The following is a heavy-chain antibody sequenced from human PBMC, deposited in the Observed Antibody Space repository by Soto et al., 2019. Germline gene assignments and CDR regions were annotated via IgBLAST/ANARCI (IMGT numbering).Heavy chain of an antibody. CDR2: INHSGST. V-gene: IGHV4-34*01. D-gene: IGHD2-15*01. CDR3: ARGYCSGGSCRNWFDP. Sequence: ASETLSLTCAVYGGSFSGYYWSWIRQPPGKGLEWIGEINHSGSTNYNPSLKSRVTISVDTSKNQFSLKLSSVTAADTAVYYCARGYCSGGSCRNWFDPWGQGTLVTVSS. CDR1: GGSFSGYY. J-gene: IGHJ5*02.